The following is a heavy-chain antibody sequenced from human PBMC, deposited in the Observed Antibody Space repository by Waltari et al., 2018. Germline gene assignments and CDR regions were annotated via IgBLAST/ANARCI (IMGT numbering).Heavy chain of an antibody. Sequence: QLQLQESGPGLVKPSETLSLTCTVSGGSISSSSYYWGWIRQPPGKGLEWIGSIYYRGSTYDNPSLKSRVTISVDTSKNQFSLKLSSVTAADTAVYYCARHPAMTIMLWYFDLWGRGTLVTVSS. D-gene: IGHD2-8*01. CDR1: GGSISSSSYY. V-gene: IGHV4-39*01. CDR3: ARHPAMTIMLWYFDL. CDR2: IYYRGST. J-gene: IGHJ2*01.